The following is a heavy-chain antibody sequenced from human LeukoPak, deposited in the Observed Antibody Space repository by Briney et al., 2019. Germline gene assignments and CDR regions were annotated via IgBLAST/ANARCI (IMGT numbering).Heavy chain of an antibody. CDR1: GASISNYY. CDR3: ARLGSYHDF. D-gene: IGHD1-26*01. CDR2: IHSSGGS. V-gene: IGHV4-4*09. Sequence: SETLSLTCTASGASISNYYWSWIRQTPEKGLEWMGHIHSSGGSSYYPSLKSRLTLSIDTSRNQLSLKLPSVTAADTAVYFCARLGSYHDFWGQGALVTVSS. J-gene: IGHJ4*02.